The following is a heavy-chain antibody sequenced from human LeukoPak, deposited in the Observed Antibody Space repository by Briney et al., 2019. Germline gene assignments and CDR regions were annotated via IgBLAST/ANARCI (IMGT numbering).Heavy chain of an antibody. CDR1: GGSISSDSYY. J-gene: IGHJ4*02. V-gene: IGHV4-61*02. CDR2: VYTSGIT. CDR3: ARSGYSNFDY. Sequence: SETLSLTCIVSGGSISSDSYYWSWIRQPAGKGLEWIGRVYTSGITNYNPSLKSRVTISVDTSKNQFSLKLSSVTAADTAVYYCARSGYSNFDYWGQGTLVTVSS. D-gene: IGHD3-3*01.